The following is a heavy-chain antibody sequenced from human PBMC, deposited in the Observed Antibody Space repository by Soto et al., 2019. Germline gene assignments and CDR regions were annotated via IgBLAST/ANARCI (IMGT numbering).Heavy chain of an antibody. CDR2: LYSGGNT. D-gene: IGHD5-12*01. CDR1: GLTVSSNY. CDR3: AREFAGYDYNYFDF. J-gene: IGHJ4*02. V-gene: IGHV3-53*01. Sequence: GGSLRLSCSASGLTVSSNYLSWVRQAPGKGLERVSALYSGGNTYYADSVKGRFTISRDNSKNTLFLQMNSLRAEDTAVYYCAREFAGYDYNYFDFWGRGTQVTVSS.